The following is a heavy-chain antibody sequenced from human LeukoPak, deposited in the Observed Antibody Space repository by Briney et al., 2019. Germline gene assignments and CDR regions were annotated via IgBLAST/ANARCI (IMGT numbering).Heavy chain of an antibody. J-gene: IGHJ6*03. CDR2: INHSGST. V-gene: IGHV4-34*01. CDR3: ARGDYYDSSGYSLPYMDV. CDR1: GGSFSDYY. Sequence: SETLSLTCAVYGGSFSDYYWSWIRQPPGKGREWIGEINHSGSTNYNPSLKSRVTISADTSKNQFSLKLSSVTAADTAVYYCARGDYYDSSGYSLPYMDVWGKGTTVTVSS. D-gene: IGHD3-22*01.